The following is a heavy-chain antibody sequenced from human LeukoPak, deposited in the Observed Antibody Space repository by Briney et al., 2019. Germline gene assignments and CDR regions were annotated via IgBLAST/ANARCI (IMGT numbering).Heavy chain of an antibody. J-gene: IGHJ4*02. CDR2: IYHSGNT. CDR3: ARGNYGSGSYYVVQFDY. V-gene: IGHV4-59*01. CDR1: GDSIKNYY. Sequence: PSETLSLTCTVSGDSIKNYYWSWIRQSPGKGLEWTGYIYHSGNTNYNPCLKSRVSMSIDTSKNQFSLKLNAVTAADTAVYFCARGNYGSGSYYVVQFDYWGQGTLVTVSS. D-gene: IGHD3-10*01.